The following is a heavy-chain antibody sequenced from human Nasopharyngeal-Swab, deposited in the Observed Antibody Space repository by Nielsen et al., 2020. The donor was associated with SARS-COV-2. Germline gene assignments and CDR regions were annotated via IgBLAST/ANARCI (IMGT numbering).Heavy chain of an antibody. CDR1: GYTFTSYY. CDR2: INPSGGST. D-gene: IGHD3-3*01. CDR3: ARDRGSPYYDFWSGYHFDY. V-gene: IGHV1-46*01. J-gene: IGHJ4*02. Sequence: ASVKVSCKASGYTFTSYYMHWVRQAPGQGLEWMGIINPSGGSTSYAQKFQGRVTVTRDTSTSTVYMELSSLRSEDTAVYYCARDRGSPYYDFWSGYHFDYWGQGTLVTVSS.